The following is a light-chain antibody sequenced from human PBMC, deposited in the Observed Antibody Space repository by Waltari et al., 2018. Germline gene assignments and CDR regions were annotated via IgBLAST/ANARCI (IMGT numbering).Light chain of an antibody. CDR3: QQCNDWPRGT. CDR1: QSVNGY. J-gene: IGKJ1*01. CDR2: GAS. Sequence: ETVMTQSPATLSVSPGERATLSCRASQSVNGYLARYQQKPGQPPRPLIYGASTRAPGVPARFTGSGSQREFTLTISSLQSEDLGIYYCQQCNDWPRGTFGQGTKVEIK. V-gene: IGKV3-15*01.